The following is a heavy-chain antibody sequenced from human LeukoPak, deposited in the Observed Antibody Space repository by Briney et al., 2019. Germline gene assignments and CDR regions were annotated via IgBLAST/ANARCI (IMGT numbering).Heavy chain of an antibody. CDR1: GYTLTELS. D-gene: IGHD5-18*01. V-gene: IGHV1-24*01. J-gene: IGHJ4*02. CDR2: FDPEDGET. Sequence: ASVKVSCKVSGYTLTELSMHWVRQAPGKGLEWMGGFDPEDGETIYAQKFQGRVTMTEDTSTDTAYMELSSLRSEDTAVYYCATETDTAMAIKHFDYWGQGTLLTVSS. CDR3: ATETDTAMAIKHFDY.